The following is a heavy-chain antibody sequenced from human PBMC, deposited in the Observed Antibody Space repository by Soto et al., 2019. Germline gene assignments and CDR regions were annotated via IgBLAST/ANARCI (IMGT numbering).Heavy chain of an antibody. CDR2: IIPLFGTA. Sequence: SVKVSCKASGGSFNKYAIDWVRQAPGQGLEWMGGIIPLFGTANYAQKFQARVTITADEAASTAYMELRSLRYEDTAVYYCARQFDYDTSGYYYAYWGQGTLVTVSS. D-gene: IGHD3-22*01. V-gene: IGHV1-69*13. CDR3: ARQFDYDTSGYYYAY. CDR1: GGSFNKYA. J-gene: IGHJ4*02.